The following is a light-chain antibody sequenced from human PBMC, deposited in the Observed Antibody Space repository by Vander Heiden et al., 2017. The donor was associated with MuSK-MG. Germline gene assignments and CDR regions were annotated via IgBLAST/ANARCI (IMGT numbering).Light chain of an antibody. J-gene: IGLJ2*01. CDR1: IRAVGGYNY. V-gene: IGLV2-14*03. CDR2: DVS. CDR3: SSYTSSSIL. Sequence: QSALTQPASVSGSPGQSITISCTGTIRAVGGYNYVPWYQQHPGKAPKLMIDDVSNRPSGVSNRFSGAKSGNTASLTISGLQAEDEADYYCSSYTSSSILFGGGTKLTVL.